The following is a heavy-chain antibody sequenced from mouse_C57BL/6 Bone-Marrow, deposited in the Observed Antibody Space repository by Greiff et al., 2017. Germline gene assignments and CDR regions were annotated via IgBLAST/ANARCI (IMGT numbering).Heavy chain of an antibody. CDR3: ANYRNSWYFDV. D-gene: IGHD2-5*01. CDR1: GFSLTSYG. Sequence: QVQLKESGPGLVQPSQSLSITCTVSGFSLTSYGVHWVRQSPGKGLEWLGVIWRGGSTDYNAAFMSRLSLTKDNSKSQVCFKMNGLQAEDTAIYYCANYRNSWYFDVWGTGTTVTVSS. J-gene: IGHJ1*03. CDR2: IWRGGST. V-gene: IGHV2-5*01.